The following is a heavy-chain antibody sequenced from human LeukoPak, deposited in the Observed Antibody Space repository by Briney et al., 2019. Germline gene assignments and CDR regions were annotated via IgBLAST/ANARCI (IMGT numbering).Heavy chain of an antibody. CDR3: ARDRFPEGNDALDI. D-gene: IGHD1-14*01. V-gene: IGHV3-20*04. Sequence: GGSLRLSCAASGFTFSSYGMSWVRQAPGKGLEWVSGINWNGGRTSYADSVKGRFTISRDNAKNSLYLQMNSLRAEDTALYYCARDRFPEGNDALDIWGQGTMVTVSS. CDR1: GFTFSSYG. CDR2: INWNGGRT. J-gene: IGHJ3*02.